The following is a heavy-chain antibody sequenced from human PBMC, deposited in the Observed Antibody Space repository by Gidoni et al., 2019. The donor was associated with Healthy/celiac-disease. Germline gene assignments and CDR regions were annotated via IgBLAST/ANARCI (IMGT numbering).Heavy chain of an antibody. V-gene: IGHV4-34*01. CDR1: GGAS. CDR3: ARGWHGSWSYDY. J-gene: IGHJ4*02. Sequence: QVQLQPWGAGLLKPSETLSLTCAVYGGASLVPAAPPGKWLEWIVEINHSGSTNYNPSLKSRVTISVDTSKNQFSLKLSSVTAADTAVYYCARGWHGSWSYDYWGQGTLVTVSS. D-gene: IGHD3-10*01. CDR2: INHSGST.